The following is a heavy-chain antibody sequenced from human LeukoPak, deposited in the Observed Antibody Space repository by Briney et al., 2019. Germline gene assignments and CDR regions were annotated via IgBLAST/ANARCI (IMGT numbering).Heavy chain of an antibody. V-gene: IGHV3-33*01. CDR3: GGEWGLIGVAGGPGY. D-gene: IGHD2-8*01. CDR1: GFTFSKYG. J-gene: IGHJ4*02. Sequence: GGSLRLSCVASGFTFSKYGMHWVRQAPGKGLQWLAIIWYDGHNNYYADSVKGRFTISRDNSKNTLFLEMNDLKAGDTGVYYWGGEWGLIGVAGGPGYWGQGTLVTVSS. CDR2: IWYDGHNN.